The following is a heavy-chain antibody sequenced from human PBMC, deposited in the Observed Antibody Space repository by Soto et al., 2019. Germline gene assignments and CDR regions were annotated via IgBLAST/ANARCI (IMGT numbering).Heavy chain of an antibody. CDR2: IIPILGIA. CDR1: GGTFSSYT. V-gene: IGHV1-69*02. Sequence: QVQLVQSGAEVKKPGSSVKVSCKASGGTFSSYTISWVRQAPGQGLEWMGRIIPILGIANYAQKFQGRVKITADKSTSTAYMELSSLRSEDTAVYYCAGGNGYCSGGSCYPDAFDIWGQGTMVTVSS. J-gene: IGHJ3*02. CDR3: AGGNGYCSGGSCYPDAFDI. D-gene: IGHD2-15*01.